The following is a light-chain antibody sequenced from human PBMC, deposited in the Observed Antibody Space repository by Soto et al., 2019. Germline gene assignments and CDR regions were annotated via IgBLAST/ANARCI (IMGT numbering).Light chain of an antibody. CDR3: QQYHTYSLT. J-gene: IGKJ1*01. V-gene: IGKV1-39*01. Sequence: IQLTQSPSSLSASLGDRITITCRSSQSISRYLNWYQQGPGTAPKVLIFGANSLQSGVPSRFRGSGSGTEFTLTITSLQPGDFETYYCQQYHTYSLTFGQGTKVDIK. CDR1: QSISRY. CDR2: GAN.